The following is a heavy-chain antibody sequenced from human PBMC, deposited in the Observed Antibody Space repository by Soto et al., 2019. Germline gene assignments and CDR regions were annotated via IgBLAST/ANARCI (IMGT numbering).Heavy chain of an antibody. CDR1: GVSISSFH. CDR2: IHYTGST. D-gene: IGHD2-8*01. CDR3: ARGQILYSAFDI. V-gene: IGHV4-59*01. Sequence: SETLSLTCTVSGVSISSFHWSWFRQPPGKGLEWIGYIHYTGSTNYNPSLKSRVTMSVDTSKNQFSLKLSSVTAADTAVYYCARGQILYSAFDIWGQGTMVTVS. J-gene: IGHJ3*02.